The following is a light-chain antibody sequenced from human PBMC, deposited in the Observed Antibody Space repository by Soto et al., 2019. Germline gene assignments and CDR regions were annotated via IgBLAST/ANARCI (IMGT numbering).Light chain of an antibody. CDR3: QHYNSYSEA. J-gene: IGKJ1*01. CDR2: KAS. CDR1: QTISSW. Sequence: DIQMTQSPSTLSGYVGDRVTITCRASQTISSWLAWYQQKPGKAHKLLIYKASTLKSGVPSRFRGSGSGTEFTLTISSLQPDDFATYYCQHYNSYSEAFGQGTKVELK. V-gene: IGKV1-5*03.